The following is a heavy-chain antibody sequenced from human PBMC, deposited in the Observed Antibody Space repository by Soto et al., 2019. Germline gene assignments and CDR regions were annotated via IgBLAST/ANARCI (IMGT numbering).Heavy chain of an antibody. J-gene: IGHJ4*02. CDR2: ISAYNGDK. CDR3: AGGVVGATDLDY. V-gene: IGHV1-18*01. CDR1: GSTFTSYG. Sequence: HVQLVQSGAEVKKPGASVKVSCTASGSTFTSYGFTWVRQAPGQGLEWMGWISAYNGDKQYAQKFQGRVTMTTDTSTTTAYMELRSLRSDNTAVYYGAGGVVGATDLDYWGQGTLVTVSS. D-gene: IGHD1-26*01.